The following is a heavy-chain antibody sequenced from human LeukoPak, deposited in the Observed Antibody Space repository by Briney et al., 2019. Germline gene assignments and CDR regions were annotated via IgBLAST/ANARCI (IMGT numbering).Heavy chain of an antibody. D-gene: IGHD3-10*01. V-gene: IGHV3-30*01. CDR2: ISSDGSKT. CDR3: ARDSTYWYDSGSSGPHYFDY. Sequence: GGSLRLSCAASGFIFSNYAKHWVRQAPGKGLGWVALISSDGSKTYHADSVKGRFSISRDNSKNTLYLQLNSLRAEDTSVYYCARDSTYWYDSGSSGPHYFDYWGQGTLVTVSS. CDR1: GFIFSNYA. J-gene: IGHJ4*02.